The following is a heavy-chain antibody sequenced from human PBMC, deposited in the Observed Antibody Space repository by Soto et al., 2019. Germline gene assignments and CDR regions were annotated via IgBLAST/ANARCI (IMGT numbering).Heavy chain of an antibody. D-gene: IGHD2-2*01. CDR2: IYYSGST. J-gene: IGHJ5*02. CDR1: GGSISSYY. CDR3: ARPLAGGAVPALEYDP. Sequence: SETLSLTCTVSGGSISSYYWSWIRQPPGKGLEWIGYIYYSGSTNYNPSLKSRVTISVDTSKNQFSLKLSSVTAADTAVYYCARPLAGGAVPALEYDPWGQGTLVTVSS. V-gene: IGHV4-59*08.